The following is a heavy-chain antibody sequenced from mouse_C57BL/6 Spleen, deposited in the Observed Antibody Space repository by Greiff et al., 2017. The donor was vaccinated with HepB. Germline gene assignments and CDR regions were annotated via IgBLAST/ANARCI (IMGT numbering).Heavy chain of an antibody. CDR1: GYAFSSSW. D-gene: IGHD1-1*01. J-gene: IGHJ4*01. CDR3: ARYQYYGSSYDAMDY. V-gene: IGHV1-82*01. CDR2: IYPGDGDT. Sequence: VQLQQSGPELVKPGASVKISCKASGYAFSSSWMNWVKQRPGKGLEWIGRIYPGDGDTNYNGKFKGKATLTADKSSSTAYMQLSSLTSEDSAVYFCARYQYYGSSYDAMDYWGQGTSVTVSS.